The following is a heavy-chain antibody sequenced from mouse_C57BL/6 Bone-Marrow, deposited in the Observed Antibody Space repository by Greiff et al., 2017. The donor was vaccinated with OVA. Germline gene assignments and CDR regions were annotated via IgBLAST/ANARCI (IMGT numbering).Heavy chain of an antibody. CDR3: TRGYSKYYAMDY. D-gene: IGHD2-5*01. J-gene: IGHJ4*01. Sequence: QVQLQQSGAELVRPGASVTLSCKASGYTFTDYEMHWVKQTPVHGLEWIGAIDPETGGTAYNQKFKGKAILTADKSSSTAYMQLRSLTSEDSAVDYCTRGYSKYYAMDYWGQGTAVTVSS. V-gene: IGHV1-15*01. CDR1: GYTFTDYE. CDR2: IDPETGGT.